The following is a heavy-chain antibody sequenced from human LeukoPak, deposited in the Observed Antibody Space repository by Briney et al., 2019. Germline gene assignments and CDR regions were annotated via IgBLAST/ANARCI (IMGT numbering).Heavy chain of an antibody. V-gene: IGHV3-7*01. D-gene: IGHD1-1*01. CDR3: VRDINFFALDY. Sequence: PGGPLSFSCEASGFTFSTFWMTGVRRAPGKGLKWVAIINQGGSDVNYVDSVKGRFTISRDNAKNSLYLQMNSLRAEDSAVYFCVRDINFFALDYWGLGALVTVSS. CDR2: INQGGSDV. CDR1: GFTFSTFW. J-gene: IGHJ4*02.